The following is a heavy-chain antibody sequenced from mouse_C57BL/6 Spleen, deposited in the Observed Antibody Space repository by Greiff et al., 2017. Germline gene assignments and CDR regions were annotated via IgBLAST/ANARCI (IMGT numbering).Heavy chain of an antibody. D-gene: IGHD1-1*01. CDR3: APSYYVSSYFFDY. V-gene: IGHV1-64*01. CDR1: GYTFTSYW. J-gene: IGHJ2*01. CDR2: IHPNSGIT. Sequence: VQLQQPGAELVKPGASVKLSCKASGYTFTSYWMHWVKQRPGQGLEWIGMIHPNSGITNYNEKFKSKATLTVDKSSSTAYMQLSSLTSEESAVYYCAPSYYVSSYFFDYWGQGTTLTVSS.